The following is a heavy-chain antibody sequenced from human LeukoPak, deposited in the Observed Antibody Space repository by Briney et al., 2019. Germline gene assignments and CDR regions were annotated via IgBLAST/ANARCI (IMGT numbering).Heavy chain of an antibody. V-gene: IGHV3-30*04. CDR2: ISYDGSNK. CDR3: ARARSSGWSCGDY. Sequence: GGSLRLSCAASGFTFSSYAMHWVRQAPGKELEWVALISYDGSNKYYADSVKGRFTISRDNSKNTLYLQMNSLRTEDTAVYYCARARSSGWSCGDYWGQGTLVTVSS. J-gene: IGHJ4*02. D-gene: IGHD6-19*01. CDR1: GFTFSSYA.